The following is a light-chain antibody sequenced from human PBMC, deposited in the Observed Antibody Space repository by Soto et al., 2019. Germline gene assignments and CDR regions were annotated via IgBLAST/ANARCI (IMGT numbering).Light chain of an antibody. J-gene: IGKJ2*01. CDR3: QQYYATPPYT. CDR1: QSVLYSSNNKNY. V-gene: IGKV4-1*01. CDR2: WAS. Sequence: IVMTQSPDSLAVFLGERATINCKSSQSVLYSSNNKNYLAWYQQKAGQPPKLLIYWASTRESGVPDRFSGSGSGTDFTLTISSLQAEDVAVYYCQQYYATPPYTFGQGTKLEIK.